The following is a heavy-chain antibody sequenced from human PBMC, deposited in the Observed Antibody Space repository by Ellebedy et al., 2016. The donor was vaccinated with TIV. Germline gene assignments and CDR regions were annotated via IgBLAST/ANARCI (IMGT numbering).Heavy chain of an antibody. V-gene: IGHV3-21*04. CDR1: GFTFSSYS. D-gene: IGHD1-26*01. J-gene: IGHJ5*02. CDR2: ISSSSSYI. CDR3: ARWELPLGNWFDP. Sequence: GGSLRLSXAAFGFTFSSYSMNWVRQAPGKGLEWVSSISSSSSYIYYADSVKGRFTISRDNAKNSLYLQMNSLRAEDTALYYCARWELPLGNWFDPWGQGTLVTVSS.